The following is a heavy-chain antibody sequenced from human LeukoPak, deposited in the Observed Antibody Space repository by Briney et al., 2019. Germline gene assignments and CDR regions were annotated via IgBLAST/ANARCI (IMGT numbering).Heavy chain of an antibody. V-gene: IGHV4-30-2*01. Sequence: SETLSLTCAVSGGSISSGGYSWSWIRQPPGKGLEWIGYIYHSGSTYYNPSLKSRVTISVDRSKNQFSLKLSSVTAADTAVYYCARAYCSSTSCYEEHQPRWIDPWGQGTLVTVYS. CDR1: GGSISSGGYS. CDR2: IYHSGST. J-gene: IGHJ5*02. D-gene: IGHD2-2*01. CDR3: ARAYCSSTSCYEEHQPRWIDP.